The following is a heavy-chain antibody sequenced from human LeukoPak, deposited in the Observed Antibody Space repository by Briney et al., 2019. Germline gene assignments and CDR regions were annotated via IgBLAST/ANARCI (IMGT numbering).Heavy chain of an antibody. CDR1: GGTFSIYA. D-gene: IGHD1-26*01. J-gene: IGHJ4*02. CDR3: ARGANSGSYFSAFDY. CDR2: IIPIFGTA. Sequence: GASVTVSFTASGGTFSIYAISWVRQAPGQGLEWMGGIIPIFGTANYAQKFQGRVTITADESTSTAYMELSSLRSEDTAVYYCARGANSGSYFSAFDYWGQGTLVTVSS. V-gene: IGHV1-69*01.